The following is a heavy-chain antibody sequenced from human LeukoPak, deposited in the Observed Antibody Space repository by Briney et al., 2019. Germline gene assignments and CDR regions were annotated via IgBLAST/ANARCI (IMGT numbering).Heavy chain of an antibody. CDR3: AKGAYYDFWSGYGGFDY. Sequence: GGSLRLSCAASGFTFSSYAMSWVRQAPGKGLVWVSVISGGGGNTYYADSVKGRFTISRDNSKSTLYLQMNSLKAEDTAVYYCAKGAYYDFWSGYGGFDYWGQGTLVTVSS. V-gene: IGHV3-23*01. CDR1: GFTFSSYA. CDR2: ISGGGGNT. J-gene: IGHJ4*02. D-gene: IGHD3-3*01.